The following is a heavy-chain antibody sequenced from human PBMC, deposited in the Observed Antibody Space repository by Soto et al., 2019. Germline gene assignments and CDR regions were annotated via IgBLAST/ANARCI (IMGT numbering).Heavy chain of an antibody. V-gene: IGHV3-64*01. CDR1: GFTFADYA. D-gene: IGHD6-6*01. CDR3: ARRARPDFYYMDV. Sequence: GGSLRLSCAASGFTFADYAMHWVRQAPGKGLEYVSGISSNGVGTYYANSVQGRSTISRDNSKNTVYLQMGSLRPEDMAVYYCARRARPDFYYMDVWGKGTTVTVSS. CDR2: ISSNGVGT. J-gene: IGHJ6*03.